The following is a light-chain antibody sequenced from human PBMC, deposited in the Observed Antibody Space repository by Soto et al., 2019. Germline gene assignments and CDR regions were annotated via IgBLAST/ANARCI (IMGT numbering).Light chain of an antibody. Sequence: DVQMTQYPSSVSASVGDRVTITCRASQGIGRWLAWYQQRPWKAPSFLIYAASSLQCGDPSRFSGSGSVTDFTLTISNLQAEDFATYFCQQGDSFLVTFGQGTRLEMK. CDR1: QGIGRW. V-gene: IGKV1D-12*01. J-gene: IGKJ5*01. CDR3: QQGDSFLVT. CDR2: AAS.